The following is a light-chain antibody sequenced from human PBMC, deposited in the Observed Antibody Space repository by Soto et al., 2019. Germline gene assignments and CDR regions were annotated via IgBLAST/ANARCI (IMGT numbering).Light chain of an antibody. Sequence: DIQMTQYPSNLCPSVVDTVNITCRGSRSISDWLAWYQQKPGKAPEXXIFDASSLKSGVPSRGRRRGAGTACTRTISSLQPEDVSTYACQQFNRYPITFGPGTRLEIK. CDR3: QQFNRYPIT. CDR1: RSISDW. J-gene: IGKJ5*01. CDR2: DAS. V-gene: IGKV1-5*01.